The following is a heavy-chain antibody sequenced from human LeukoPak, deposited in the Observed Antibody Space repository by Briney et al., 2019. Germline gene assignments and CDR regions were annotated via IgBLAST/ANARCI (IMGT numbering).Heavy chain of an antibody. CDR2: ISWNSGSI. J-gene: IGHJ4*02. CDR1: GFTFDDYA. CDR3: AKDNQGGPRFGEFDY. V-gene: IGHV3-9*01. Sequence: GRSLRLSCAASGFTFDDYAMHWVRQAPGKGLAWVSGISWNSGSIGYADSVKGRFTISRDNAKNSLYLQMNSLRAEDTAWYYCAKDNQGGPRFGEFDYWGQGTLVTVSS. D-gene: IGHD3-10*01.